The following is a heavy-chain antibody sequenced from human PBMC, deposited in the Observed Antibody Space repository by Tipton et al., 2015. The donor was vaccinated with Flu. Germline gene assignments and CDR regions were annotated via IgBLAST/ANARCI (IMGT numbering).Heavy chain of an antibody. CDR3: ARDTMVRGTIGP. CDR2: IYYSGST. CDR1: GGSISSYY. J-gene: IGHJ5*02. D-gene: IGHD3-10*01. V-gene: IGHV4-59*01. Sequence: GLVKPSETLSLTCTVSGGSISSYYWSWIRQPPGKGLEWIGYIYYSGSTNYNPSLKSRVTISVDTSKNQFSLRLTSVSAADTAVYYCARDTMVRGTIGPWGQGTLVTVSS.